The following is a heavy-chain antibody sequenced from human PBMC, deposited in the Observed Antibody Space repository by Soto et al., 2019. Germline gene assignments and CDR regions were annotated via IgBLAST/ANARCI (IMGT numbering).Heavy chain of an antibody. J-gene: IGHJ6*02. CDR2: IKQDGSEK. V-gene: IGHV3-7*01. Sequence: GESLKISCAASGFTFSIYWMSWVRQAPGKGLEWVANIKQDGSEKYYVDSVKGRFTISRDNAKNSLYLQMNSLRAEDTAVYYCAREGVGATHYYYGMDVWGQGTTVTVSS. D-gene: IGHD1-26*01. CDR3: AREGVGATHYYYGMDV. CDR1: GFTFSIYW.